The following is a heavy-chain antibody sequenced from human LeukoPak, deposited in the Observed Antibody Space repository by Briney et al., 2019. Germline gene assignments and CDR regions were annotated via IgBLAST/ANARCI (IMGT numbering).Heavy chain of an antibody. CDR3: ARYENYYGSGSYSDAFDI. V-gene: IGHV1-2*02. J-gene: IGHJ3*02. D-gene: IGHD3-10*01. CDR1: GYTFTVYY. CDR2: INPNSGGT. Sequence: ASVKVSCKASGYTFTVYYMHWVRQAPGQGLEWMGWINPNSGGTNYAQKFQGRVIMTRDTSISTDYMELSRLRSDDTAVYYCARYENYYGSGSYSDAFDIWGQGTMVTVSS.